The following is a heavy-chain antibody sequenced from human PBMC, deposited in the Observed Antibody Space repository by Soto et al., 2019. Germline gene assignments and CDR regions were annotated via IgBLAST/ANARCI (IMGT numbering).Heavy chain of an antibody. Sequence: EVQLVESGGGLVQPGRSLRLSCAASGFTFEDYAMHWVRQVPGKGLEWVSDISWNSGTIGYADSVKGRFTISRDNAKNSLDLQMNSLRAEDTALYYCAKGRGPRSYYYMDVWGKETTVTVSS. J-gene: IGHJ6*03. CDR2: ISWNSGTI. CDR1: GFTFEDYA. D-gene: IGHD3-10*01. V-gene: IGHV3-9*01. CDR3: AKGRGPRSYYYMDV.